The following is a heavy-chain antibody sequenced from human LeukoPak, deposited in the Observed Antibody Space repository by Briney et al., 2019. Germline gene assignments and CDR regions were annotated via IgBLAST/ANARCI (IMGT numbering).Heavy chain of an antibody. CDR1: GFTFDDYA. CDR3: AKGGHGDYGWFDP. J-gene: IGHJ5*02. Sequence: PGGSLRLSCAASGFTFDDYAMHWVRQAPGKGLEWVSGISWNSGSIGYADSVKGRFTISRGNAKNSLYLQMNSLRAEDTALYYCAKGGHGDYGWFDPWGQGTLVTVSS. V-gene: IGHV3-9*01. D-gene: IGHD4-17*01. CDR2: ISWNSGSI.